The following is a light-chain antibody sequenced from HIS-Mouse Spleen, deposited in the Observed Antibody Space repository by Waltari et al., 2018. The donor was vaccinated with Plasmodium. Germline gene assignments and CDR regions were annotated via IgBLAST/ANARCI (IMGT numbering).Light chain of an antibody. V-gene: IGLV3-1*01. CDR2: QGS. CDR1: KLGDKY. CDR3: QAWDSSTVV. Sequence: SYELTQPPSVSVSPGQTASITCPGAKLGDKYACWYQQKPGQSPVLVIYQGSKRPSGIPERFSGSNSGKTAPLTISGTQAMDEADYYCQAWDSSTVVFGGGTKLTVL. J-gene: IGLJ2*01.